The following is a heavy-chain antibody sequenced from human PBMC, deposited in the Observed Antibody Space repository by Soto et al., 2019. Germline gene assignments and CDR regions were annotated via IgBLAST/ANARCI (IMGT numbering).Heavy chain of an antibody. Sequence: SETLSLTCTVSGDSVRNQYWSWIRRPPGRGLEWIGYIYRSGSTKYNPSLKSRITISVDTSKNQFSLKLSSVTAADTAVYYCARTLDYGHMDVWGKGTTVTVS. J-gene: IGHJ6*03. D-gene: IGHD3-16*01. CDR1: GDSVRNQY. CDR2: IYRSGST. CDR3: ARTLDYGHMDV. V-gene: IGHV4-4*09.